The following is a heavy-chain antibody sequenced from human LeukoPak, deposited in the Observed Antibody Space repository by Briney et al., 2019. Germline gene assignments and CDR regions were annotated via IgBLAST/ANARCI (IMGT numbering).Heavy chain of an antibody. D-gene: IGHD4-23*01. CDR2: ISAYNGDT. J-gene: IGHJ4*02. V-gene: IGHV1-18*01. CDR3: ASSSPRGGNSLVSY. Sequence: ASVKVSCKASGYTFTTYGISWVRQAPGQGLEWMGWISAYNGDTTYAQRFQVRVTMTTDTSTSTAYMELRSLRSDDTAVYYCASSSPRGGNSLVSYWGQGTLVTVSS. CDR1: GYTFTTYG.